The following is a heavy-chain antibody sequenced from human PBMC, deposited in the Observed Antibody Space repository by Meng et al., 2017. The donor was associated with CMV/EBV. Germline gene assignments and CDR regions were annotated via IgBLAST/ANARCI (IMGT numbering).Heavy chain of an antibody. V-gene: IGHV4-38-2*02. CDR3: ARAPRDAFDI. J-gene: IGHJ3*02. CDR2: IFRSGTT. Sequence: SETLSLTCSVSNYSISSGYYWGWIRQPPGKGLEWIGTIFRSGTTYYNPSLKSRVTISVDTSKNQFSLKLSSVTAADTAVYYCARAPRDAFDIWGQGTMVTVSS. CDR1: NYSISSGYY.